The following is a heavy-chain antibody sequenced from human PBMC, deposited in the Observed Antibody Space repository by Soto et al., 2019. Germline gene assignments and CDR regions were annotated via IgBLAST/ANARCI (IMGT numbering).Heavy chain of an antibody. CDR1: GGTFSSYA. J-gene: IGHJ4*02. Sequence: QVQLVQSGAEVKKPGSSVKVSCKASGGTFSSYAISWVRQAPGQGLEWMGGITSIFGTANYAQKFQGRVTINAVESTSTAYMELSSLRSEDTAVYYCAGGGSYQRPHDYWGQGTLVTVSS. D-gene: IGHD1-26*01. CDR3: AGGGSYQRPHDY. CDR2: ITSIFGTA. V-gene: IGHV1-69*12.